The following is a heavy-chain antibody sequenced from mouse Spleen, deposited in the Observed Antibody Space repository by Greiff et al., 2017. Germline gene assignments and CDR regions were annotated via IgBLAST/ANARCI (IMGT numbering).Heavy chain of an antibody. CDR3: ARHEGRPFFDY. CDR2: ISSGGSYT. CDR1: GFTFSSYA. D-gene: IGHD1-2*01. Sequence: EVMLVESGGGLVKPGGSLKLSCAASGFTFSSYAMSWVRQTPEKRLEWVATISSGGSYTYYPDSVKGGFTISRDNAKNTLYLQMSSLRSEDTAMYYCARHEGRPFFDYWGQGTTLTVSS. J-gene: IGHJ2*01. V-gene: IGHV5-9-1*01.